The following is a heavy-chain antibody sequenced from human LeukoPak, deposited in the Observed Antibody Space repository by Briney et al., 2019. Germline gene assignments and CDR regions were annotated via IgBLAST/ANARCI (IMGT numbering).Heavy chain of an antibody. V-gene: IGHV3-30*02. CDR2: IRYDGSNK. J-gene: IGHJ1*01. Sequence: GGSLRLSCAASGFTFSSYGMHWARQAPGKGLEWVAFIRYDGSNKYYADSVKGRFTISRDNSKNTLYLQMNSLRAEDTAVYYCAKDHYDYGDFFQHWGQGTLVTVSS. CDR1: GFTFSSYG. D-gene: IGHD4-17*01. CDR3: AKDHYDYGDFFQH.